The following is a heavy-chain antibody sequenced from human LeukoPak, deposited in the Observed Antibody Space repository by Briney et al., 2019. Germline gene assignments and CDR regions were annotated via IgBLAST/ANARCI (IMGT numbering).Heavy chain of an antibody. V-gene: IGHV4-4*07. CDR2: IYTSGST. CDR3: ARERVYCTNGVCPPFDY. D-gene: IGHD2-8*01. CDR1: GGSFSGYY. Sequence: SETLSLTCAVYGGSFSGYYWSWIRQPAGKGLEWIGRIYTSGSTNYNPSLKSRVTMSVDTSKNQFSLKLSSVTAADTAVYYCARERVYCTNGVCPPFDYWGQGTLVTVSS. J-gene: IGHJ4*02.